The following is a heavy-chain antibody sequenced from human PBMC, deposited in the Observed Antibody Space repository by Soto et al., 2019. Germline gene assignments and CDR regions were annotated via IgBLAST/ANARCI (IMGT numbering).Heavy chain of an antibody. V-gene: IGHV3-72*01. CDR3: TSGYSGIDIYAFDI. J-gene: IGHJ3*02. CDR1: GSTLSDHY. D-gene: IGHD1-26*01. Sequence: PGGSLRLSCAASGSTLSDHYVDWVRQAPGKGLEWVGRSGNKANSDTTEYGSSVKGRFTISRDDTKNSMYLQMNSLKTEDTAVYYCTSGYSGIDIYAFDIWGQGTLVTVSS. CDR2: SGNKANSDTT.